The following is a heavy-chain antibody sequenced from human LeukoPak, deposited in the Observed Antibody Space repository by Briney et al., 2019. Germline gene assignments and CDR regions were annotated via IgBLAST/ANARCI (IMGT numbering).Heavy chain of an antibody. V-gene: IGHV3-53*01. CDR2: IYGGSDT. CDR1: GFTVSSHY. CDR3: ARGTRGYSYGRFDS. Sequence: PGRSLRLSCAASGFTVSSHYMNWVRQAPGTGLEWVSVIYGGSDTYYADSVKGRFTISTDNSKNTVYLQMNSLRAEDTAMYYCARGTRGYSYGRFDSWGQGTLVTVSS. D-gene: IGHD5-18*01. J-gene: IGHJ4*02.